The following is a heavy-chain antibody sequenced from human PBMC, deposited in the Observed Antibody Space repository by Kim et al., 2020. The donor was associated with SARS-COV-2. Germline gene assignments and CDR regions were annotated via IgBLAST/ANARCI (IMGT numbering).Heavy chain of an antibody. V-gene: IGHV3-33*01. D-gene: IGHD2-2*01. CDR2: IWYDGSNK. Sequence: GGSLRLSCAASGFTFSSYGMHWVRQAPGKGLEWVAVIWYDGSNKYYADSVKGRFTISRDNSKNTLYLQMNSLRAEDTAVYYCAREIVVVPAALYYYYYYGMDVWGQGTTVTVSS. CDR1: GFTFSSYG. CDR3: AREIVVVPAALYYYYYYGMDV. J-gene: IGHJ6*02.